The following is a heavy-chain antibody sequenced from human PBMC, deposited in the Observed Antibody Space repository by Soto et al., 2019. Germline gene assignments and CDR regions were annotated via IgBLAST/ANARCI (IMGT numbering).Heavy chain of an antibody. D-gene: IGHD2-15*01. CDR3: ARGRLKQADGFDP. CDR2: IYYSGST. V-gene: IGHV4-31*03. Sequence: PSETLSLTCTVSGGSISSGGYYWSWIRQHPGKGLEWIGYIYYSGSTYYNPSLKSRVTISVDTSKNQFSLKLSSVTAADTAVYYCARGRLKQADGFDPWGQGTLVTVS. J-gene: IGHJ5*02. CDR1: GGSISSGGYY.